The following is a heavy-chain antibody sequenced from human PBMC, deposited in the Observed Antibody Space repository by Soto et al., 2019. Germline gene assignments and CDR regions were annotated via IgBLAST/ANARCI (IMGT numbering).Heavy chain of an antibody. CDR3: ATLSLSRQGTGV. V-gene: IGHV3-23*01. CDR2: ITGGGGST. D-gene: IGHD3-16*01. Sequence: EVQMLESGGGLVQPGGSLRLSCAASGFTFSNYAISWVRQAPGKGLEWVSAITGGGGSTYYADSVKGRFTISRDNSKSTLFLQMNSLTAEGTAVYYCATLSLSRQGTGVWGQGTTVTVSS. CDR1: GFTFSNYA. J-gene: IGHJ6*02.